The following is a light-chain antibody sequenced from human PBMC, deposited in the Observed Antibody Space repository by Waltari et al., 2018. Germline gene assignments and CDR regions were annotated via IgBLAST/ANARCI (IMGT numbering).Light chain of an antibody. V-gene: IGLV2-14*03. CDR2: DVT. CDR3: SSYTSSGTPYV. CDR1: SSDVGGHNY. J-gene: IGLJ1*01. Sequence: QSALTQPASVSGSPGQSITISCTGTSSDVGGHNYVSWYQQHPGQAPKLIIYDVTDRPSGVSNRFSGSKVGNTASLTISGLQAEDEADYYCSSYTSSGTPYVFGTGTRVTVL.